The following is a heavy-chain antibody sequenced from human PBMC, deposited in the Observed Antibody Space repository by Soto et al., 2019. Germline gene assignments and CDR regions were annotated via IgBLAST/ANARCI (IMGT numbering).Heavy chain of an antibody. CDR1: GDSVSSNSAA. D-gene: IGHD1-26*01. CDR2: TYYRSKWYN. Sequence: SQTLSLTCAISGDSVSSNSAAWNWIRQSPSRGLEWLGRTYYRSKWYNDYAVSVKSRITINPDTSKNQFSLQLNSVTPEDTAVYYCARDAEKWELTNPKWFDPWGQGTLVTVSS. V-gene: IGHV6-1*01. CDR3: ARDAEKWELTNPKWFDP. J-gene: IGHJ5*02.